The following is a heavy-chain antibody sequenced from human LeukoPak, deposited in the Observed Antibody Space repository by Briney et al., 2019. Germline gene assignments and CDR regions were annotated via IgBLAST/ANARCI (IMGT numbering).Heavy chain of an antibody. V-gene: IGHV3-23*01. CDR1: GFTFSSYA. CDR2: ITGNTGNT. CDR3: AKDPEDFGVVIMDPLDY. Sequence: GGSLRLSCAASGFTFSSYAMTWVRQPPGKGLEGVSSITGNTGNTYYADSVKGRFTISRDNSKNTLYLQMNSLRAEDTAVYYCAKDPEDFGVVIMDPLDYWGQGTLVTVSS. D-gene: IGHD3-3*01. J-gene: IGHJ4*02.